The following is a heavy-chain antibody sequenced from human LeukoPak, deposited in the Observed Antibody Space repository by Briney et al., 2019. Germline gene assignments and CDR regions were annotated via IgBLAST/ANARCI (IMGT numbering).Heavy chain of an antibody. CDR1: GYSFSSYW. J-gene: IGHJ4*01. V-gene: IGHV5-51*01. Sequence: GESLKISCKGSGYSFSSYWIGWVRQMPGKGLEWMGIINPGDSDTRYSPSFQGQVTIPADKSISTAYLQWSSLKDSDTAIYYCARLGSSWNFDYWGHGTLVTVSS. CDR2: INPGDSDT. D-gene: IGHD6-13*01. CDR3: ARLGSSWNFDY.